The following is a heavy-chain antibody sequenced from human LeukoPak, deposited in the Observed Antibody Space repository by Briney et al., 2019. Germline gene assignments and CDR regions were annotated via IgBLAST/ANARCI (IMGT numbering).Heavy chain of an antibody. Sequence: GGSLRLSCAASGFAFSGSAMHWVRQASGKGLEWVGRIRSKANSYATAYAASVKGRFTISRDDSKNTAYLQMNSLKPEDTAVYYCTNYDSSDAFDIWGQGTMVTVSS. V-gene: IGHV3-73*01. D-gene: IGHD3-16*01. CDR3: TNYDSSDAFDI. CDR2: IRSKANSYAT. J-gene: IGHJ3*02. CDR1: GFAFSGSA.